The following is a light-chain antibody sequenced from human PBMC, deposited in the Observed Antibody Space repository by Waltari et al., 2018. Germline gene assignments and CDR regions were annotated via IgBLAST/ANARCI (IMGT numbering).Light chain of an antibody. CDR1: LLPQQY. Sequence: SSELTQPPSVSVSPGQTARIPCSADLLPQQYTYWYQQKPGQAPLLLIYKDTERPAGIPERFSGSSSGTIATLTISGVQAEDEADYYCQSQDHTAGYSVLFGGGTKLTVL. CDR3: QSQDHTAGYSVL. V-gene: IGLV3-25*03. CDR2: KDT. J-gene: IGLJ2*01.